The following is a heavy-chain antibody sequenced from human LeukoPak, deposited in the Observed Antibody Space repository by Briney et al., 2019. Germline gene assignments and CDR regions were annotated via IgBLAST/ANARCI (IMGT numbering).Heavy chain of an antibody. CDR3: ANLGSSDFDY. CDR1: GFTFSSYA. Sequence: GRSLRLSCAASGFTFSSYAMHWVRQAPGKGLEWVAVISYDGSNKYYADSVKGRFTISRDNSKNTLYLQMNSLRAEDTAVYYCANLGSSDFDYWGQGTLVTVSS. D-gene: IGHD6-6*01. V-gene: IGHV3-30-3*01. CDR2: ISYDGSNK. J-gene: IGHJ4*02.